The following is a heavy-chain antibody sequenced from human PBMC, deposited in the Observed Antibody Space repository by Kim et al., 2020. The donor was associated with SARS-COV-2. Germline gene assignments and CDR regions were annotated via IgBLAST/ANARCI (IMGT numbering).Heavy chain of an antibody. J-gene: IGHJ3*02. CDR1: GYLFSDYW. CDR2: IYPDDSDK. D-gene: IGHD3-16*02. V-gene: IGHV5-51*01. Sequence: GESLKISCKASGYLFSDYWIGWVRQMPGKGLEWVGVIYPDDSDKRYTASFQGQVTISVAQSISTTYLFWSRLKAADSAMYYCARPPDPTYKVHVWGSNRAHICGQGSMVTVSS. CDR3: ARPPDPTYKVHVWGSNRAHI.